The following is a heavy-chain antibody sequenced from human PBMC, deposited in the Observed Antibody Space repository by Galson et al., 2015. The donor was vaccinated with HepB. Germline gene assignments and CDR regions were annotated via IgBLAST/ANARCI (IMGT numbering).Heavy chain of an antibody. D-gene: IGHD6-13*01. CDR1: GFTFSSYW. CDR3: ARIAAAGTGWFDP. CDR2: IKQDGSEK. V-gene: IGHV3-7*01. Sequence: SLRLSCAASGFTFSSYWMSWVRQAPGKGLEWVANIKQDGSEKCYVDSVKGRFTISRDNAKNSLYLQMNSLRAEDTAVYYCARIAAAGTGWFDPWGQGTLVTVSS. J-gene: IGHJ5*02.